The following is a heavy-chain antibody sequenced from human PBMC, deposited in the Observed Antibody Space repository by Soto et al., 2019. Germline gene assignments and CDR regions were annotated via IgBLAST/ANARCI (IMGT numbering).Heavy chain of an antibody. CDR1: GLRLSLAV. J-gene: IGHJ4*02. V-gene: IGHV1-58*01. CDR2: IVLGNGNT. CDR3: AARGGGIGWYWLGL. Sequence: SGLRLSLAVVQRRLLIRGQRLEWMGWIVLGNGNTNYAQNFQDRVTITRDMSTSTAYMEVRSLGYEDTAVYYCAARGGGIGWYWLGLWGQGPLGTGPS. D-gene: IGHD6-19*01.